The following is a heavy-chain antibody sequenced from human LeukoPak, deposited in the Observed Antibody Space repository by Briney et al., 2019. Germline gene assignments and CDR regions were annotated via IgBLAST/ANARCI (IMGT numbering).Heavy chain of an antibody. J-gene: IGHJ3*02. CDR2: IRSNGGST. CDR3: SRWSFENDAFDI. V-gene: IGHV3-64D*06. CDR1: GFTFSSYA. D-gene: IGHD4-23*01. Sequence: GGSLGLSCSASGFTFSSYAMHWVRQAPGKGLEYVSAIRSNGGSTYYADSVKGRFTISRDNSKNTLYLQMSSLRAEDTAVYYCSRWSFENDAFDIWGQGTMVTVSS.